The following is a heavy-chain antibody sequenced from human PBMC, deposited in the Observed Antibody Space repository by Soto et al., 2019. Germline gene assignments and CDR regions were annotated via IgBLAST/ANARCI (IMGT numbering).Heavy chain of an antibody. Sequence: QEQLQQWGAGLLKPSETLSLTCAVNGGSFSDYNWSWIRQPPGKRLEWIGEINNSGGTNYNPSLKSRVTISVDTSKNEFSLKLSSVTAADTALYYCARGVATIRGWGQGTLVTVSS. CDR3: ARGVATIRG. J-gene: IGHJ4*02. CDR2: INNSGGT. D-gene: IGHD5-12*01. V-gene: IGHV4-34*02. CDR1: GGSFSDYN.